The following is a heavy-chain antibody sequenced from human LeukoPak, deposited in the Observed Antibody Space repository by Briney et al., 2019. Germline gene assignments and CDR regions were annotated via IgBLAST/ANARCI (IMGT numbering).Heavy chain of an antibody. J-gene: IGHJ4*02. CDR3: AKEVEAYYDSSGYYYDY. CDR2: ISGSGGST. Sequence: GGSLRLSCAASGFTFSSYAMSWVRQAPGKGLEWVSAISGSGGSTYYADSVKGRFTISRDNSKNTLYLQMNSLRAEDTAVYYCAKEVEAYYDSSGYYYDYWGQGTLVTVSS. D-gene: IGHD3-22*01. V-gene: IGHV3-23*01. CDR1: GFTFSSYA.